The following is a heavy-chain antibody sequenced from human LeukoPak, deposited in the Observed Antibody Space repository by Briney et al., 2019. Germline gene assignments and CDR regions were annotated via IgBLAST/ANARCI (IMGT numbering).Heavy chain of an antibody. V-gene: IGHV1-2*02. CDR3: ARATTVTHDRPRVGHQYYYYGMDV. D-gene: IGHD4-17*01. J-gene: IGHJ6*02. CDR2: INPNSGGT. CDR1: GYTFTGYY. Sequence: ASVKVSCKASGYTFTGYYMHWVRQAPGQGLEWMGWINPNSGGTNYAQKFQGRVTMTRDTSISTAYMELSRLRSDDTAVYYCARATTVTHDRPRVGHQYYYYGMDVWGRGTTVTVSS.